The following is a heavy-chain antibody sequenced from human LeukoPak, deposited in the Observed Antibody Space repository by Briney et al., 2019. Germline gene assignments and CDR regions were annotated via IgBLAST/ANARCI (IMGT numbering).Heavy chain of an antibody. J-gene: IGHJ3*02. V-gene: IGHV3-53*01. CDR3: ARALVSYDILTGYYSTPDAFDI. CDR2: IYSGGST. Sequence: GGSLRLSCAASGFTVSSNYMSWVRQAPGKGLEWVSVIYSGGSTYYADSVKGRFTISRDNSKNTLYLQMNSLRAEDTAVYYCARALVSYDILTGYYSTPDAFDIWGQGTMVTVSS. CDR1: GFTVSSNY. D-gene: IGHD3-9*01.